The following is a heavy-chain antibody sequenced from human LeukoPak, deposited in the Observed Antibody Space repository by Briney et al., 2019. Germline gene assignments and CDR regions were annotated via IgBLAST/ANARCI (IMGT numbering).Heavy chain of an antibody. V-gene: IGHV4-34*01. CDR1: GGSFSGYY. D-gene: IGHD3-10*01. CDR2: INHSGST. J-gene: IGHJ6*02. Sequence: PSETLSLTCAVYGGSFSGYYWSWIRQPPGKGLEWIGEINHSGSTNYNPSLKSRVTISVDTSKNQFSLKLSSVTAADTGVYYCARLPYGSGSNRYYYYGMDVWGQGTTVTVSS. CDR3: ARLPYGSGSNRYYYYGMDV.